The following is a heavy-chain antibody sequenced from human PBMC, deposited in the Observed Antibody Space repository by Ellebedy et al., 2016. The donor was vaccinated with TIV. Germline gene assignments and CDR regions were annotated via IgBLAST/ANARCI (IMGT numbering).Heavy chain of an antibody. CDR1: GYTFTSYD. CDR3: ARAVDGDGYNSAY. CDR2: INPNSGGT. Sequence: AASVKVSCKAPGYTFTSYDINWVRQATGQGLEWMAWINPNSGGTKYAQKFQGRVTVTRETSISTAYMELINLRSDDTAVYYCARAVDGDGYNSAYWGQGTLVTVSS. J-gene: IGHJ4*02. V-gene: IGHV1-2*02. D-gene: IGHD5-24*01.